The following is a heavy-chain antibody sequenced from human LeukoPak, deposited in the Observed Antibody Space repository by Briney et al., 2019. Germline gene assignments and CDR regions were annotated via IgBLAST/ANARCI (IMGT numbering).Heavy chain of an antibody. CDR1: GFTVSSNY. J-gene: IGHJ4*02. CDR3: ATSGYYYRGAFDY. Sequence: GGSLRLSCAASGFTVSSNYMSWVRQAPGKGLEWVSVIYTDGSTYYADSVKGRFTISRDNSKNTLYLQMISLRAEDAAVYYCATSGYYYRGAFDYWGQGTLVTVSS. CDR2: IYTDGST. D-gene: IGHD3-22*01. V-gene: IGHV3-53*01.